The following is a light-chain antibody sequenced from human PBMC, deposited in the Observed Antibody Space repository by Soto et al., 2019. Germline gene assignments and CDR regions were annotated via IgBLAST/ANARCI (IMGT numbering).Light chain of an antibody. Sequence: DIVMPPSPDSLAVSLGERATINCKSSQSVLFISNNKNYLAWYQQKPGQPPKLLFYWASTRESGVPDRFSGSGSGTDFALTISSLQPDDFATYYCQQYNSYPYTFGQGTKVDIK. V-gene: IGKV4-1*01. CDR1: QSVLFISNNKNY. CDR3: QQYNSYPYT. J-gene: IGKJ2*01. CDR2: WAS.